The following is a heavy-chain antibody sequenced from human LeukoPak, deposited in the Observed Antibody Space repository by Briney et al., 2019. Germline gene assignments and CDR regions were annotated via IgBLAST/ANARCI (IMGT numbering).Heavy chain of an antibody. J-gene: IGHJ4*02. V-gene: IGHV4-59*06. CDR2: IYYSGST. CDR1: GGSISSYY. CDR3: ARERRSGYYSDY. D-gene: IGHD3-22*01. Sequence: SETLSLTCTVSGGSISSYYWSWIRQPAGKGLEWIGYIYYSGSTYYNPSLKSRVTISVDTSKNQFSLKLSSVTAADTAVYYCARERRSGYYSDYWGQGTLVTVSS.